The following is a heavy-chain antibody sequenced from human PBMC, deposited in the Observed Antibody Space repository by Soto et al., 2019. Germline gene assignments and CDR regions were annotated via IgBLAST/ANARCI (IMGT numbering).Heavy chain of an antibody. V-gene: IGHV1-69*01. CDR1: GGAFSSYA. CDR2: IIPIFGTA. CDR3: ARDLVVGLFNASAGGDSGYDIGY. D-gene: IGHD5-12*01. Sequence: VNGSCEDSGGAFSSYAISWVRQAPGQGLELMGGIIPIFGTANYAQKFQGRVTITACESTSTAYMELSSLRSEDTAVYYCARDLVVGLFNASAGGDSGYDIGYCGQG. J-gene: IGHJ4*02.